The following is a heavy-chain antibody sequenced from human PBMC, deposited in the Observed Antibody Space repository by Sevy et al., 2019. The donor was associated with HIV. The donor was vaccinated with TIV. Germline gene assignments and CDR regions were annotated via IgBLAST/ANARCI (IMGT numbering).Heavy chain of an antibody. CDR3: ARRNDCDI. D-gene: IGHD2-21*02. Sequence: SETLSLTCTVSGGSNNSDHWNCIRQPPGKGLEWIGYVYYTGGTNYNPSLKNRVTISVDRNKNQFSLTLTSVTAADRAEYYCARRNDCDIWSQGTMVTVAS. V-gene: IGHV4-59*08. J-gene: IGHJ3*02. CDR1: GGSNNSDH. CDR2: VYYTGGT.